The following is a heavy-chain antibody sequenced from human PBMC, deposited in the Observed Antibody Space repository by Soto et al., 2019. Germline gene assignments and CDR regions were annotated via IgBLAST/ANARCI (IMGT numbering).Heavy chain of an antibody. CDR3: ARHSCSSTSCYVDYYYYMDV. D-gene: IGHD2-2*01. J-gene: IGHJ6*03. V-gene: IGHV5-51*01. CDR1: GYSFTSYW. CDR2: IYPGDSDT. Sequence: RGESLKISCKGSGYSFTSYWIGWVRQIPGKGLEWMGIIYPGDSDTRYSPSFQGQVTISADKSISTAYLQWSSLKASDTAMYYCARHSCSSTSCYVDYYYYMDVWGKGTTVTVSS.